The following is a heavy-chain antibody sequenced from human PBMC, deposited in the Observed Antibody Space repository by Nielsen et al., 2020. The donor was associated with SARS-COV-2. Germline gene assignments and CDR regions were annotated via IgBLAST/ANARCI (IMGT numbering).Heavy chain of an antibody. CDR3: ARDPYRLLLFGNPVYFDL. J-gene: IGHJ2*01. V-gene: IGHV3-20*01. Sequence: GGSLRLSCAASGFTFDDYGMSWVRQATGKGMEWVSGINWNGGSTGYADSGKGRFTISRDNAKNSLYLQMNSLRAEDTALYHCARDPYRLLLFGNPVYFDLWGRGTLVTVSS. D-gene: IGHD3-10*01. CDR2: INWNGGST. CDR1: GFTFDDYG.